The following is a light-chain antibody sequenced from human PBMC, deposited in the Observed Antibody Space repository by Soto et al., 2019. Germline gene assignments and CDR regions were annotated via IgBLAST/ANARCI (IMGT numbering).Light chain of an antibody. CDR1: QSVHSSH. V-gene: IGKV3-20*01. Sequence: EIVLTQSPGTLSLSPGKRATLSFWASQSVHSSHVAWYQQRPGQPPRLLIYGASSRATGIPDRFSGSGSGTVFTLTISRLEPEDFAVYFCQQYDSSPTTFGQGTKVDIK. J-gene: IGKJ1*01. CDR3: QQYDSSPTT. CDR2: GAS.